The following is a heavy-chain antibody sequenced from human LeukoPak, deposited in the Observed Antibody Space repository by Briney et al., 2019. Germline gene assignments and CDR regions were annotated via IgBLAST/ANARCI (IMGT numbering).Heavy chain of an antibody. CDR3: VRDGSSFDY. CDR1: GFTFSNYW. CDR2: IKGDGSEK. V-gene: IGHV3-7*01. Sequence: GGSLRLSCEASGFTFSNYWMSWVRQAPGKRLEWVANIKGDGSEKYYVDSVKGRFTISRDNDKNSLYLQMNNLRAEDTAVYYCVRDGSSFDYWGQGALVTVSS. J-gene: IGHJ4*02. D-gene: IGHD2-15*01.